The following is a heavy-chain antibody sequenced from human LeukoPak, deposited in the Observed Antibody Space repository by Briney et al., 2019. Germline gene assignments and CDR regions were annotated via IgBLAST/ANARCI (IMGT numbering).Heavy chain of an antibody. D-gene: IGHD6-19*01. CDR2: INPNSGGT. V-gene: IGHV1-2*02. J-gene: IGHJ4*02. CDR1: GYTFTDYY. CDR3: ATETVAGPDY. Sequence: ASVKVSCKASGYTFTDYYMHWVRQAPGQGLEWMGWINPNSGGTNYAQKSQGRVTMTRDTSISTAYLELSRLRSDDTAVYYCATETVAGPDYWGQGTLVTVSS.